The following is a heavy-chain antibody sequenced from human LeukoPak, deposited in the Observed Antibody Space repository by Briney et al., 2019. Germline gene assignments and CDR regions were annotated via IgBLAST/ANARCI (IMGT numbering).Heavy chain of an antibody. Sequence: RGSLRLSCTASGFTLGSHDMHWVRQIPGQGLEWVAAVSSGFHAFFADSVQGRFTVSREDARNSLYLQMNSLRAGDTAVYYCVREARGYHYTYFDYWGQGTLVTVSS. CDR3: VREARGYHYTYFDY. CDR1: GFTLGSHD. V-gene: IGHV3-13*01. D-gene: IGHD5-18*01. CDR2: VSSGFHA. J-gene: IGHJ4*02.